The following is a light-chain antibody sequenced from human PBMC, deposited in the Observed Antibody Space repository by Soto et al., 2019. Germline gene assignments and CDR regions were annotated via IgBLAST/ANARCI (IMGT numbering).Light chain of an antibody. Sequence: DIQMTQSPSSLSASVGDRVTITCRASQSISSYLNWYQQKPGKAPKLLIYTASSLQSGGSSRFSGSGSGKDFTLTINSLQPEDFATYYGQQSYSTSRTFGHGTKLDVK. CDR3: QQSYSTSRT. J-gene: IGKJ1*01. CDR1: QSISSY. CDR2: TAS. V-gene: IGKV1-39*01.